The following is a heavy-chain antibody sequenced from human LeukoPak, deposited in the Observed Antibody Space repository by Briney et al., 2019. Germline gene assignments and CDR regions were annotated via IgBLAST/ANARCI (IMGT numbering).Heavy chain of an antibody. CDR3: ASTAAATDPPGF. Sequence: GGSLRLSCSASGFTFSDYAMDWVRQAPGKGLECVAVISSDVYDGTTEYYADSVKGRFTISRDNSKNTVYLQMNSLRGEDTAVYYCASTAAATDPPGFWGQGILVTVSS. V-gene: IGHV3-30-3*01. J-gene: IGHJ4*02. D-gene: IGHD6-13*01. CDR1: GFTFSDYA. CDR2: ISSDVYDGTTE.